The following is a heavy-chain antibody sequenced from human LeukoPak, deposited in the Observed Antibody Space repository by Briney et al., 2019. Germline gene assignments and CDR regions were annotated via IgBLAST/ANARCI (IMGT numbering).Heavy chain of an antibody. CDR2: ISAYNGNT. CDR1: GYTFTSYG. D-gene: IGHD3-22*01. Sequence: GASVKVSCKASGYTFTSYGISWVRQAPGQGLEWMGWISAYNGNTNYAQKLQGRVTMTTDTSTSTAYMELRSLRSDDTAVHYCARDFNRESGYYYDSSGYYPNFDYWGQGTLVTVSS. J-gene: IGHJ4*02. V-gene: IGHV1-18*01. CDR3: ARDFNRESGYYYDSSGYYPNFDY.